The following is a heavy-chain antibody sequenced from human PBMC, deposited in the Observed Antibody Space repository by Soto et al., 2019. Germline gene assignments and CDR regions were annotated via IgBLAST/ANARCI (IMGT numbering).Heavy chain of an antibody. V-gene: IGHV3-23*01. J-gene: IGHJ4*02. D-gene: IGHD1-26*01. CDR2: ISSSGGST. CDR1: GFTFISYA. CDR3: VKDEGSSRPFDY. Sequence: GGSLRLSCAASGFTFISYAMSWVRQAPGKGLEWVSAISSSGGSTYYADSVKGRFTISRDNSKNTLYLQMSSLRAEDTALYYCVKDEGSSRPFDYWGQGTLVTVSS.